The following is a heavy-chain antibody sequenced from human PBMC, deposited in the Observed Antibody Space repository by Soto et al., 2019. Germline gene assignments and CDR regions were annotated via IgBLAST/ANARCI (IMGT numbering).Heavy chain of an antibody. CDR3: AKVKTWTHLDY. D-gene: IGHD5-12*01. CDR1: GFTFSSYA. J-gene: IGHJ4*02. Sequence: EVQLLESGGGLVQPGGSLRLSCAASGFTFSSYAMSWVRQAPGKGLEWVSSISDSGGTTYYADSVKGRFTISRDNSKNTLDLQMNSLRVEDTGLYYCAKVKTWTHLDYWGQGTLVTVSS. V-gene: IGHV3-23*01. CDR2: ISDSGGTT.